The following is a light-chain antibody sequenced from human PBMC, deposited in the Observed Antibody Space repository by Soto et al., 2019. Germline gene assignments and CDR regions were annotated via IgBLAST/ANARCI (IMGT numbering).Light chain of an antibody. CDR1: QSVNNK. J-gene: IGKJ5*01. CDR2: GAS. CDR3: QQDNNWPPIT. V-gene: IGKV3-15*01. Sequence: EIVMTQSPATLSVSPGERVTLSCRASQSVNNKVAWYQQKPGQAPRLLIFGASTRATGIPARFSGSGSVTEFTLTISSLQSEDFAVYYCQQDNNWPPITFGQGTRLEI.